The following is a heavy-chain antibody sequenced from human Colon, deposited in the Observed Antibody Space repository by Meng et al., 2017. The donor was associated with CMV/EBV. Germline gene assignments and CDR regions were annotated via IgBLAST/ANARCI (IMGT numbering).Heavy chain of an antibody. CDR2: INPSAGSP. Sequence: ASVKVSCKASGYTFSSYYLHWVRQAPGQGLEWMGMINPSAGSPTYAQKFQGRVTMTRDTSTSTVYMELSSLRSEDTAVYYCARDADYGGNAPPFDIWGQGTMVTVSS. CDR1: GYTFSSYY. D-gene: IGHD4-23*01. CDR3: ARDADYGGNAPPFDI. J-gene: IGHJ3*02. V-gene: IGHV1-46*01.